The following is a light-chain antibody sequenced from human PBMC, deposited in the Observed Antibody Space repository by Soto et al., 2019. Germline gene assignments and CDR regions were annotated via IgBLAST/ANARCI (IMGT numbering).Light chain of an antibody. J-gene: IGKJ5*01. CDR3: QQLNSYPP. CDR1: QGISSY. Sequence: DIPLTQSPSFLSASVGDRVTITCRASQGISSYLAWYQQKPGKAPKLLIYAASTLQSGVPSRFSGSGSGTEFTLTISSLQPEDFATYYCQQLNSYPPFGQGTRLEIK. CDR2: AAS. V-gene: IGKV1-9*01.